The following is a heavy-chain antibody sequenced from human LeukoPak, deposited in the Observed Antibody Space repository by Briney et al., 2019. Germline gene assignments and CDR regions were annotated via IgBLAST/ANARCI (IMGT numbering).Heavy chain of an antibody. J-gene: IGHJ4*02. V-gene: IGHV3-15*01. CDR1: GFTLNKAW. D-gene: IGHD3-10*01. Sequence: TGGSLRLSCAASGFTLNKAWMSWARQAPGKGLEGVGRIKSKTDGGTTDYAAPVKGKFTISRDDSKNTLYLQMNSLKTEDTAVYYCTTDDYYGSGARVDYWGQGTLVTVSS. CDR3: TTDDYYGSGARVDY. CDR2: IKSKTDGGTT.